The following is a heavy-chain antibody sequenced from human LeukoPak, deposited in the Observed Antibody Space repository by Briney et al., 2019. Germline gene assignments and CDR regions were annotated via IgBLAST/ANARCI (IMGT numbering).Heavy chain of an antibody. CDR3: ARGYCYNGNCPFAFDS. CDR2: MYIGGNT. V-gene: IGHV3-NL1*01. D-gene: IGHD2-8*01. J-gene: IGHJ4*02. CDR1: GFTFNSHG. Sequence: GGSLRLSCAASGFTFNSHGMHWVRQAPGKGLEWGSIMYIGGNTFHADSVKGRFTNSRDNPKNTLYLQMNSLTAEDTAVYYCARGYCYNGNCPFAFDSWGQGTLVTVSS.